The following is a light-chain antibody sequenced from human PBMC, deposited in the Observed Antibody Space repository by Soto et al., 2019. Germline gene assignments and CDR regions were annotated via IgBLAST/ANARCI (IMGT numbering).Light chain of an antibody. CDR1: QSISSW. V-gene: IGKV1-5*01. CDR3: QQYNSYSWT. J-gene: IGKJ1*01. Sequence: DIQMTQSPSTLSASVGDRVTITCRAGQSISSWLAWYQQKPGKAPKLLIYDASSLESGVPSRFSGSGSGTEFTLTISSLQPDDFATHYCQQYNSYSWTFGQGTKVDIK. CDR2: DAS.